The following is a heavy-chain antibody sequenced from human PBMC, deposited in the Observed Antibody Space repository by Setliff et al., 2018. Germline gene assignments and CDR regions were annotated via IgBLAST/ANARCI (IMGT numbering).Heavy chain of an antibody. Sequence: SETLSLPCIVSGDSISGYFWSWIRQAPGKGLEWIGYIQKRGSTTTKYNPSLGSRISMSIDTSKNQFSLQLSSVSDGDTAVYYCARDQFSSGWYGPPESYFDCWG. J-gene: IGHJ4*01. CDR1: GDSISGYF. CDR2: IQKRGSTTT. V-gene: IGHV4-59*01. CDR3: ARDQFSSGWYGPPESYFDC. D-gene: IGHD6-19*01.